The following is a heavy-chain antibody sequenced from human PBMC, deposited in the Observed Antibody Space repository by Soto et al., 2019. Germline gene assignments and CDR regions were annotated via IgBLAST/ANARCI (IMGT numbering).Heavy chain of an antibody. CDR3: ASRDGSSWYDRDY. D-gene: IGHD6-13*01. Sequence: QLQLQESGPGLVKPSETLSLTCTVSGGSISSSSYYWGWIRQPPGKGLEWIGSIYYSGSTYYNPSLKSRVTISVDTSKNQFSLELSSVTAADTAVYYCASRDGSSWYDRDYWGQGTLVTVSS. V-gene: IGHV4-39*01. CDR1: GGSISSSSYY. CDR2: IYYSGST. J-gene: IGHJ4*02.